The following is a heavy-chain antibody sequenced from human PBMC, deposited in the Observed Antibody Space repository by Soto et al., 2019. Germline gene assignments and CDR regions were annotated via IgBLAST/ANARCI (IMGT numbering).Heavy chain of an antibody. CDR3: TTGYCSGGSCYSYYYYYGMDV. CDR2: IKSKTEGGTT. V-gene: IGHV3-15*07. J-gene: IGHJ6*02. D-gene: IGHD2-15*01. Sequence: GGSLRLSCAASGFTFSNAWMNWVRQAPGKGLEWVGRIKSKTEGGTTEYAAPVKGRFTISRDDSKNTLYLQMNSLKTEYTAVYYCTTGYCSGGSCYSYYYYYGMDVWGQGTTVTVSS. CDR1: GFTFSNAW.